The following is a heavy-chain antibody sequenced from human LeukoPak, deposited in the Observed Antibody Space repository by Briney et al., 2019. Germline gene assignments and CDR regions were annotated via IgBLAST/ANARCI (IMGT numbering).Heavy chain of an antibody. D-gene: IGHD3-16*01. V-gene: IGHV3-23*01. CDR2: ISGSGGST. Sequence: GGSLRLSCAASGFAFSGYAMSWVRQAPGKGLEWVSAISGSGGSTYYADSVKGRFTISRDNSKNTLYLQMNSLRAEDTAVYYCAKDPKRYDPSDYWGQGTLVTVSS. CDR1: GFAFSGYA. J-gene: IGHJ4*02. CDR3: AKDPKRYDPSDY.